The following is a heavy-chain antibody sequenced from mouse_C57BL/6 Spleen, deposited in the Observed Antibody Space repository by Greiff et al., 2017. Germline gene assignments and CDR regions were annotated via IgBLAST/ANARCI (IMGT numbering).Heavy chain of an antibody. CDR2: IDPSDSYT. CDR1: GYTFTSYW. J-gene: IGHJ3*01. Sequence: QVQLQQPGAELVMPGASVKLSCKASGYTFTSYWMHWVKQRPGQGLEWIGEIDPSDSYTNYNQKFKGKSTLTVDKSSSTAYMQLSSLSSEDSAVYYCASITTVEEFAYWGQGTLVTVSA. CDR3: ASITTVEEFAY. V-gene: IGHV1-69*01. D-gene: IGHD1-1*01.